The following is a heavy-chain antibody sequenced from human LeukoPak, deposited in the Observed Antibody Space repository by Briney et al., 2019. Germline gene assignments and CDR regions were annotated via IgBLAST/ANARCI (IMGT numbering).Heavy chain of an antibody. CDR2: TKIKTDDGTP. V-gene: IGHV3-15*01. J-gene: IGHJ4*02. D-gene: IGHD1-1*01. CDR3: ISGGGTADY. Sequence: TGGSLRLSCAASGFTSSNAWMNWMGWVRQAPGKGLEWVGLTKIKTDDGTPDYAALVKGRFTISRDDSKNTVYLEMNSLETEDTAVYYCISGGGTADYWGQGTLVSVSS. CDR1: GFTSSNAW.